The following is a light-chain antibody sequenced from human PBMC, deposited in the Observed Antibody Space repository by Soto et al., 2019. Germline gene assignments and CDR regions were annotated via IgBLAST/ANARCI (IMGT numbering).Light chain of an antibody. CDR3: QSYDSSLSGYV. Sequence: QSVLTQPPSGSGAPGQRVTISCTGSSSNIGASYEVHWYQQLPGRAPKLLIYGNNNRPSGVPDRFSGSKSGTSGSLAITGLQAEDEADYYCQSYDSSLSGYVFGTGTKLTVL. CDR2: GNN. CDR1: SSNIGASYE. J-gene: IGLJ1*01. V-gene: IGLV1-40*01.